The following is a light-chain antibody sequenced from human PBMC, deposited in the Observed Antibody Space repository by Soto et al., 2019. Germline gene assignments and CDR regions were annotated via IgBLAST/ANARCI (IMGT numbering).Light chain of an antibody. V-gene: IGLV3-25*02. CDR2: KDS. CDR3: QSADSTGFNGV. Sequence: SYELTQPPSMSVSPGQTARITCSGDALSNQYTYWYQQRPGQAPVLLIYKDSERPSGIPERFSGSSSGTTVTLTISGVQAEDEAAYYCQSADSTGFNGVFGGGTQLTVL. CDR1: ALSNQY. J-gene: IGLJ3*02.